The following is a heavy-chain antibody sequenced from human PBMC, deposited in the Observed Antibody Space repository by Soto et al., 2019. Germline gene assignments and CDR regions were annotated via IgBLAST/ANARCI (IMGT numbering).Heavy chain of an antibody. D-gene: IGHD1-26*01. Sequence: GESLKISCKSSGYIFTNYWLGWVRQMPGKGLEWMGIIYPGDSDTRYSPSFQGQVTISADKSISTAYLQWSSLKASDTAAYYCAGTGNIVGAPGRIDFWGLGTLVTVSS. CDR1: GYIFTNYW. CDR2: IYPGDSDT. V-gene: IGHV5-51*01. CDR3: AGTGNIVGAPGRIDF. J-gene: IGHJ4*02.